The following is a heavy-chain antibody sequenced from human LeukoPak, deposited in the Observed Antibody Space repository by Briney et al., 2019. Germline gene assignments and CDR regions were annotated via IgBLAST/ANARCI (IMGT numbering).Heavy chain of an antibody. V-gene: IGHV3-11*04. J-gene: IGHJ4*02. CDR1: GFTFSDYY. Sequence: GGSLRLSCAASGFTFSDYYMGWIRQAPRKGLEWVSYIRGSGGDIHYADSVKGRFTISRDNAKGSLYLQMNSLRAEDTAVYYCARDIVAAGLFFDYWGQGTLVTVSS. CDR2: IRGSGGDI. CDR3: ARDIVAAGLFFDY. D-gene: IGHD6-13*01.